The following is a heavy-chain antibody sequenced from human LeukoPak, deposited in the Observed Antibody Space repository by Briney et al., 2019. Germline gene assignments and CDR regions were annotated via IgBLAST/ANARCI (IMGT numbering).Heavy chain of an antibody. J-gene: IGHJ4*02. Sequence: GGSLRLSCAASGFTFSDHYMDWVRQAPGKRLEWVGHIRNRANSYTTFYAASVKGRFTISRDDSKNSLYLQMNSLQTEDTAVYYCADLGDTLWGQGTLVTVSS. CDR2: IRNRANSYTT. V-gene: IGHV3-72*01. CDR1: GFTFSDHY. CDR3: ADLGDTL. D-gene: IGHD1-26*01.